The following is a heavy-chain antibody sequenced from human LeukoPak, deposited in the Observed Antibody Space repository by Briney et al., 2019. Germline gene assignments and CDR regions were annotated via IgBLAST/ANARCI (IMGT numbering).Heavy chain of an antibody. J-gene: IGHJ3*02. CDR3: ARVTAVDAFDI. V-gene: IGHV1-46*01. CDR2: ISPSGGST. Sequence: ASVKVSCKAFGYTFTSNYMHWVRQAPGQGPEWMGVISPSGGSTTYAQKFQGRVTLTRDMSTSTDYLELSSLRSEDTAVYYCARVTAVDAFDIWGQGTMVTVSS. CDR1: GYTFTSNY.